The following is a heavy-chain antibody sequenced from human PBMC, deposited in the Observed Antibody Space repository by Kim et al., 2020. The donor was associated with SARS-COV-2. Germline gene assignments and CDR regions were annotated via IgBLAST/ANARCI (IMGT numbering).Heavy chain of an antibody. CDR1: GFTFSSYG. V-gene: IGHV3-23*01. CDR2: ISSNGNT. CDR3: APHSMVRGIIPMEVDGY. Sequence: GGSLRLSCAASGFTFSSYGMNWVRQAPGKGLEWVSAISSNGNTYYSDSVKGRFTISRDNSKNTLYLQMNSLRAEDTAVYYCAPHSMVRGIIPMEVDGYWGQGTVVTVSS. J-gene: IGHJ4*02. D-gene: IGHD3-10*01.